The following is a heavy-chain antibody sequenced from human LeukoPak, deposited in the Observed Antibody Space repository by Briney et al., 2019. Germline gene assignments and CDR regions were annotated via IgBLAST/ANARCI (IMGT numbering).Heavy chain of an antibody. Sequence: GRSLRLSCAASGFTFSSYGMHWVRQAPGKGLEWVAVISYDGSNKYYADSVKGRFTISRDNSKNTLYLQMNSLRAEDTAVYYCAKDRAYTAMGRIDYWGQGTLVTVSS. CDR2: ISYDGSNK. V-gene: IGHV3-30*18. CDR3: AKDRAYTAMGRIDY. D-gene: IGHD5-18*01. J-gene: IGHJ4*02. CDR1: GFTFSSYG.